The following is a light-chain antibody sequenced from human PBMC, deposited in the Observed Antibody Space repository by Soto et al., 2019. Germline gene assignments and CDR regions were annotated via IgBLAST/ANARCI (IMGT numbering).Light chain of an antibody. V-gene: IGKV2-28*01. CDR1: QSLVHSDGYNY. CDR3: MQALQAPVT. CDR2: LGS. Sequence: DIVMTQSPLSLPVTPGEPASISCRSSQSLVHSDGYNYLDWYLQKPGQSPQLLIYLGSNRASGVPDRFSGSGSGSEFTLKISRVEAEDVGFYYCMQALQAPVTFGQGTRLEIK. J-gene: IGKJ5*01.